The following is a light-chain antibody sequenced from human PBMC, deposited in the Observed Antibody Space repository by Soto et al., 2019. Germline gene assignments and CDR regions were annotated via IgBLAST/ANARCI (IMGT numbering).Light chain of an antibody. CDR3: QQYNNWPPGEVT. J-gene: IGKJ3*01. Sequence: EIVMTQSPATLSVSPGERATLSCRASQSVSSNLAWYQQKPGQAPRLLIYDASTRATGILARFSGSGSGTEFTLTISSLQSEDFAVYYCQQYNNWPPGEVTFGPGTKVDIK. CDR1: QSVSSN. V-gene: IGKV3-15*01. CDR2: DAS.